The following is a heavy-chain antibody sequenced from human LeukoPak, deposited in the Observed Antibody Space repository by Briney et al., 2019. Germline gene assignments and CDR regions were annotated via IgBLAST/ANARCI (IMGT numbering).Heavy chain of an antibody. CDR3: ARAGIAAAGTPFDY. J-gene: IGHJ4*02. CDR2: IYYSGST. D-gene: IGHD6-13*01. Sequence: SETLSLTGTVSGGSISSYYWSWIRQPPGKGLEWIGYIYYSGSTNYNPSLKSRVTISVDTSKNQFSLKLSSVTAADTAVYYCARAGIAAAGTPFDYWGQGTLVTVSS. V-gene: IGHV4-59*01. CDR1: GGSISSYY.